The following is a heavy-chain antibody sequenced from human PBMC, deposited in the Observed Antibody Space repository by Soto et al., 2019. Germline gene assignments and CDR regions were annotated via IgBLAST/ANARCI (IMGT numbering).Heavy chain of an antibody. D-gene: IGHD3-3*01. V-gene: IGHV3-23*01. Sequence: GGSLRLSCAASGFTFSSYSMSWVRQAPGKGLEWVSGFRGSGDDGTTYYADSVKGRFTISRDNSKNMLFLQMNSLRVEDTALYYCARDDYTYGVYWGQGSLVTVSS. CDR2: FRGSGDDGTT. J-gene: IGHJ4*02. CDR3: ARDDYTYGVY. CDR1: GFTFSSYS.